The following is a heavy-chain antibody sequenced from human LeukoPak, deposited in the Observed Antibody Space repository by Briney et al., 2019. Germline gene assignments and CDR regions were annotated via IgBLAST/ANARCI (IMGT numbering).Heavy chain of an antibody. Sequence: SETLSLTCTVSGGSIRSSSHYWGWIRQPPGEGLEWIGIIYHSGTTYYNASLKSRVTISVDTSKNQFSLKLSSVTAADTAVYYCARGGGHRRGFDYWGQGTLVTVSS. CDR1: GGSIRSSSHY. V-gene: IGHV4-39*07. D-gene: IGHD3-16*01. CDR3: ARGGGHRRGFDY. J-gene: IGHJ4*02. CDR2: IYHSGTT.